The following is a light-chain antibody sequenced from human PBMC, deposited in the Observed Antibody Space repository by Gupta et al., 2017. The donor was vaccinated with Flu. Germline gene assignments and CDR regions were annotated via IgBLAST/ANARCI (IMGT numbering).Light chain of an antibody. Sequence: EIVLTQSPATLSLSPGDRATLSCRASQSVDSYLAWYQQRPGQAPRLLIYDAVNRATGIPARFSGSGSGTDFTLTISSLEPEDFAVYYCQQRRNWPLYTFGQGTKLEIK. J-gene: IGKJ2*01. CDR1: QSVDSY. V-gene: IGKV3-11*01. CDR3: QQRRNWPLYT. CDR2: DAV.